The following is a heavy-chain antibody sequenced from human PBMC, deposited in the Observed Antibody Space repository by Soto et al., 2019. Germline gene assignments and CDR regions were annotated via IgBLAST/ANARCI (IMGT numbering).Heavy chain of an antibody. D-gene: IGHD5-18*01. V-gene: IGHV1-46*01. J-gene: IGHJ3*02. CDR2: INPSGGST. CDR1: GYTFTSYY. CDR3: ARDGYSYGSMHAFDI. Sequence: ASVKVSCKASGYTFTSYYMHWVRQAPGQGLGWMGIINPSGGSTSYAQKFQGRVTMTRDTSTSTVYMELSSLRSEDTAVYYCARDGYSYGSMHAFDIWGQGTMVTVSS.